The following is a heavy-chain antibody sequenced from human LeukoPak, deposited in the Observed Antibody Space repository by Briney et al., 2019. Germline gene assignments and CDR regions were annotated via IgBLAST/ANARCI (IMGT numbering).Heavy chain of an antibody. CDR2: IRYDGSNK. V-gene: IGHV3-30*02. D-gene: IGHD6-19*01. CDR1: GFTFSSYG. CDR3: AKDESGIAVVPFDY. J-gene: IGHJ4*02. Sequence: PGGSLRLSCAASGFTFSSYGMHWVRQAPGKGLEWVAFIRYDGSNKYYADSVKGRFTISRDNAKNSLYLQMNSLRAEDTALYYCAKDESGIAVVPFDYWGQGTLVTVSS.